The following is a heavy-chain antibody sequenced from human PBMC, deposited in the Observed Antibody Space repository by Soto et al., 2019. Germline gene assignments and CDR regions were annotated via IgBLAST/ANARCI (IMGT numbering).Heavy chain of an antibody. CDR3: AHYSPITSDYYYFQH. V-gene: IGHV2-5*02. CDR2: IYWDDDK. J-gene: IGHJ1*01. Sequence: SGPTLVNPTQTLTLTCTFSGFSLSTSGVAVGWIRQPPGKALEWLALIYWDDDKYYSPSLKTRLTITKDTSKNQVVLTMANMDPVDTATYYCAHYSPITSDYYYFQHWGQGTLVTVSS. CDR1: GFSLSTSGVA. D-gene: IGHD3-22*01.